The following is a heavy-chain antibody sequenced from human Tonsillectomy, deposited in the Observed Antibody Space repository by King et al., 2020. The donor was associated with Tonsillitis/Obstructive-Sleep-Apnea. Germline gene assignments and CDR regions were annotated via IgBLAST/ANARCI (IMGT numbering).Heavy chain of an antibody. V-gene: IGHV3-21*01. D-gene: IGHD3-22*01. CDR1: GFTFSSYS. CDR3: ARAFTDYYDSSGYPDAFDI. J-gene: IGHJ3*02. Sequence: VQLVESGGGLVKPGGSLRLSCAASGFTFSSYSMNWVRQAPGKGLEWVSFISSSTSSYIYYADSVNGRFTISRDNAKNSLYLQMNSLRAEDTAVYYCARAFTDYYDSSGYPDAFDIWGQGTMVTVSS. CDR2: ISSSTSSYI.